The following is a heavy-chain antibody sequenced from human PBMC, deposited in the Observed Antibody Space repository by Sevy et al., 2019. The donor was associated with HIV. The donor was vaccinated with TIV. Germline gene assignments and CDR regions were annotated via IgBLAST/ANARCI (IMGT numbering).Heavy chain of an antibody. CDR1: RFTFSSYT. V-gene: IGHV3-21*01. J-gene: IGHJ4*02. CDR2: ISSSSSYI. D-gene: IGHD3-16*02. Sequence: GGSLRLSCAVSRFTFSSYTMNWVRQAPGKGLEWVSSISSSSSYIYYADSVKGRFTISRDNAKNSLYLQMNSLRAEDTAVYYCAREEEDYVWGTSRDLTFFDYWGQGTLVTVSS. CDR3: AREEEDYVWGTSRDLTFFDY.